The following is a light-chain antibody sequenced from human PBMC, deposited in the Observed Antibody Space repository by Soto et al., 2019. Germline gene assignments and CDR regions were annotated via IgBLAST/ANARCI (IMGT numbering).Light chain of an antibody. J-gene: IGKJ5*01. Sequence: EIVLTQSPGTLSLSPGERATLSCRASQSVSSSYVAWYQQKPGQGPRLLIYGASSRATGIPDRFSGSGSGTDFTLTISRLEPEDFAVYYCQQYGNSPITFGQGTRLEIK. V-gene: IGKV3-20*01. CDR2: GAS. CDR3: QQYGNSPIT. CDR1: QSVSSSY.